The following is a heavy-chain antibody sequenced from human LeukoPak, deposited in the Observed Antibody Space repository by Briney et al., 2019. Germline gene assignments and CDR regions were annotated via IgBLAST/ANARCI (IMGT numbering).Heavy chain of an antibody. CDR2: ISTGSSYI. CDR3: ARDLGNYYDSSGPEGY. J-gene: IGHJ4*02. V-gene: IGHV3-21*06. Sequence: NPGGSLRLSCVASGFTFSSYTMNWVRQAPGKGLEWVSSISTGSSYIYYADSVKGRFTISRDNAKNSLYLQMNSLRAEDTAVYYCARDLGNYYDSSGPEGYWGQGTLVTVSS. CDR1: GFTFSSYT. D-gene: IGHD3-22*01.